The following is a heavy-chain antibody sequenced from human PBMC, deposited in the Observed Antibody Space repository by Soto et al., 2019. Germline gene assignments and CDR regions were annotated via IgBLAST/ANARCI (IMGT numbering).Heavy chain of an antibody. V-gene: IGHV4-59*01. CDR2: IYYSGST. J-gene: IGHJ5*02. CDR1: GGSISSYY. Sequence: SETLSLTCTVSGGSISSYYWSWIRQPPGKGLEWIGYIYYSGSTNYNPSLKSRVTISVDTSKNQFSLKLSSVTAADTAVYYCARVPFTMVRGDLRWGWFDPWGQGTLVTVSS. D-gene: IGHD3-10*01. CDR3: ARVPFTMVRGDLRWGWFDP.